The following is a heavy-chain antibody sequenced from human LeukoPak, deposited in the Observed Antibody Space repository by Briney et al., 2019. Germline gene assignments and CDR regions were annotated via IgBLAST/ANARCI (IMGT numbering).Heavy chain of an antibody. CDR3: ASEIRYCSGGTCYSDYFDN. V-gene: IGHV3-7*01. CDR1: GLSFATYW. D-gene: IGHD2-15*01. J-gene: IGHJ4*02. Sequence: GGSLRLSCVDFGLSFATYWMSWVRQAAGKGLEWVANINRDGSEKYYVDSVKGRFTISRDNAKNSLYLQMNSLRAEDTAVYYCASEIRYCSGGTCYSDYFDNWGQGTLVTV. CDR2: INRDGSEK.